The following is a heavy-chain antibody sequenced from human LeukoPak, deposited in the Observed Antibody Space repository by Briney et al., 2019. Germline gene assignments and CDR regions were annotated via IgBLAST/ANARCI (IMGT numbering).Heavy chain of an antibody. D-gene: IGHD4-17*01. J-gene: IGHJ4*02. CDR3: ARSATVTRGLFDY. V-gene: IGHV4-30-2*01. Sequence: PSETLSLTCAVSGGSISSGGYSWSWIRQPPGKGLGGVGYIYHSGSTYYNPSLKSRVTISVDRSKSQFSLKLSSVTAADTAVYYCARSATVTRGLFDYWGQGTLVTVSS. CDR1: GGSISSGGYS. CDR2: IYHSGST.